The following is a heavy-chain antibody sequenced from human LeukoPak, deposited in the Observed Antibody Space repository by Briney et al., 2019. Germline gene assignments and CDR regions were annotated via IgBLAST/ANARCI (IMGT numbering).Heavy chain of an antibody. CDR2: IIPILGIA. CDR3: ARNTDASSGWYWASFDY. J-gene: IGHJ4*02. CDR1: GYTLTSYD. V-gene: IGHV1-69*04. Sequence: GASVKVSCKASGYTLTSYDINWVRQAPGQGLEWMGRIIPILGIANYAQKFQGRVTITADKSTSTAYMGLSSLRSEDTAVYYCARNTDASSGWYWASFDYWGQGTLVTVSS. D-gene: IGHD6-19*01.